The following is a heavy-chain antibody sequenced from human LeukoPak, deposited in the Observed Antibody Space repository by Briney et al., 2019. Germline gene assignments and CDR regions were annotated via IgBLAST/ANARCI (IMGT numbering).Heavy chain of an antibody. D-gene: IGHD2-2*01. J-gene: IGHJ4*02. V-gene: IGHV3-11*03. Sequence: PGGSLRLSCAASGFTFSDYYMSWIRQAPGKGLVWVSYISSSSSYINYADSVKGRFTISRDNAKNSLYLQMNSLRAEDTAVYYCASHCSSTSCLDGYWGQGTLVTVSS. CDR3: ASHCSSTSCLDGY. CDR2: ISSSSSYI. CDR1: GFTFSDYY.